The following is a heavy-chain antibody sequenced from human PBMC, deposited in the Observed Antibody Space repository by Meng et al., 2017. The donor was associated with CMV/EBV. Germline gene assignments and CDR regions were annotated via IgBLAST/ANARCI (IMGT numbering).Heavy chain of an antibody. D-gene: IGHD2-15*01. CDR1: FGGYA. Sequence: FGGYAMSWVRQAPGKGLEWVSAISGSGGSTYYADSVKGRFTISRDNSKNTLYLQMNSLRAEDTAVYYCAKDLGYCSGGSCYGQYYFDYWGQGTLVTVSS. CDR3: AKDLGYCSGGSCYGQYYFDY. J-gene: IGHJ4*02. V-gene: IGHV3-23*01. CDR2: ISGSGGST.